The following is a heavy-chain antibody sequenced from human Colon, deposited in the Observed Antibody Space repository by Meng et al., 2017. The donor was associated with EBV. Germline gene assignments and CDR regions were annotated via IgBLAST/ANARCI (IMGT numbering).Heavy chain of an antibody. CDR3: ARDRGGLGAFDY. J-gene: IGHJ4*02. CDR1: GGSISRGDYY. D-gene: IGHD5-12*01. CDR2: IYYSGST. V-gene: IGHV4-30-4*01. Sequence: QLQESGPGLVKPSPTLSLTCTVSGGSISRGDYYWSWIRQPPGKGLEWIGYIYYSGSTYYNPSLKSRVTISVDTSKNQFSLKLSSVTAADTAVYYCARDRGGLGAFDYWGQGTLVTVSS.